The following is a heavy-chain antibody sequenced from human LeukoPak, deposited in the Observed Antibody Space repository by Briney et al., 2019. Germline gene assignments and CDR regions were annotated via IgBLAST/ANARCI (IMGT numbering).Heavy chain of an antibody. CDR1: GFTFTAYW. CDR3: AREDHSNYNY. Sequence: GRSLRLSCAASGFTFTAYWMAWLRQAPGNGLEWVASIKQNGGEKFYMNSVKGRSTISKDNSKSSLYLQMNSVRVEDTAVYYCAREDHSNYNYWGQGTLVTVSS. D-gene: IGHD4-11*01. V-gene: IGHV3-7*01. J-gene: IGHJ4*02. CDR2: IKQNGGEK.